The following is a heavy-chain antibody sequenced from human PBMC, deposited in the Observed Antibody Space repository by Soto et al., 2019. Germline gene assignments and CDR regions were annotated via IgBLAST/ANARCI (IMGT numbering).Heavy chain of an antibody. CDR3: ARQGFGVLHGLVDV. D-gene: IGHD3-10*01. CDR1: GDSISSYY. V-gene: IGHV4-59*08. J-gene: IGHJ6*02. Sequence: PSETLSLTCTVSGDSISSYYWSWIRLPPGKGLEWIGYISDIAYTSYNPSLKGRVSISVDTSKNQFSLTLTSVTAADTAVYYCARQGFGVLHGLVDVWGQGTTVTVSS. CDR2: ISDIAYT.